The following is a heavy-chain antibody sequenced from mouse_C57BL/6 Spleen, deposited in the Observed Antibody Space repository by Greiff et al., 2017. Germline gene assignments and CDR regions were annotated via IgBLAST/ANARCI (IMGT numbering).Heavy chain of an antibody. J-gene: IGHJ4*01. CDR1: GFTFSSYG. CDR3: ARHRISGGAMDY. Sequence: EVQRVESGGDLVKPGGSLKLSCAASGFTFSSYGMSWVRQTPDKRLEWVGTISSGGSYTYYPDSVKGRFTISRDNAKNTLYLQMSSLKSEETAMYYWARHRISGGAMDYWGQGTSVTVSS. V-gene: IGHV5-6*01. CDR2: ISSGGSYT. D-gene: IGHD3-1*01.